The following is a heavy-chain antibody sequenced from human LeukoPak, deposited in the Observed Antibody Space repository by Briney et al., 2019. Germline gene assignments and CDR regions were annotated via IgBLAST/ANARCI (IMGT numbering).Heavy chain of an antibody. J-gene: IGHJ6*02. CDR1: GGSISSGGYP. CDR2: IYHSGST. Sequence: SETLSLTCAVSGGSISSGGYPWSWIRQPPGKGLEWIGYIYHSGSTYYNPSLKGRVTISVDRSKNQFSLKLSSVTAADTAVYYCARVTVRYGYYYGMDVWGQGTTVTVSS. D-gene: IGHD4-11*01. V-gene: IGHV4-30-2*01. CDR3: ARVTVRYGYYYGMDV.